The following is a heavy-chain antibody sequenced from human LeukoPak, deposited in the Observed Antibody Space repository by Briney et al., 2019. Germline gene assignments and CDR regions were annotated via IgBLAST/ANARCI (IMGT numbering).Heavy chain of an antibody. J-gene: IGHJ6*02. D-gene: IGHD3-10*01. Sequence: GGSLRLSCAASGFTFSSNAATWVRQVLGKGLEWVSTISGSGSDTYYADSVKGRFTISRDNSKNTLYLQMNSLRAEDTAVYYCARCYTYGTTWFGGLDVWGQGTTVTVSS. CDR1: GFTFSSNA. CDR3: ARCYTYGTTWFGGLDV. CDR2: ISGSGSDT. V-gene: IGHV3-23*01.